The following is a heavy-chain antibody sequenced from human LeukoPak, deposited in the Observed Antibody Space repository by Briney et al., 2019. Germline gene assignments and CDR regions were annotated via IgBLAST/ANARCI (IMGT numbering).Heavy chain of an antibody. CDR3: ARMTKAAGYNWFDP. J-gene: IGHJ5*02. V-gene: IGHV7-4-1*02. Sequence: ASVKVSCKASGYTFTSYAMNWVLQAPGQGLEWMGWINTNTGNPTYAQGFTGRFVFSLDTSVSTAYLQISSLKAEDTAVYYCARMTKAAGYNWFDPWGQGTLVTVSS. D-gene: IGHD6-13*01. CDR1: GYTFTSYA. CDR2: INTNTGNP.